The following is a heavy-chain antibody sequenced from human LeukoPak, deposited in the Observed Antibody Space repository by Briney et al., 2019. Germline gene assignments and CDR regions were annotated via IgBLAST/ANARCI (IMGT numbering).Heavy chain of an antibody. V-gene: IGHV4-39*01. CDR2: IYYSGTT. J-gene: IGHJ3*02. D-gene: IGHD3-3*01. CDR1: GDSVSSSRYY. Sequence: SETLSLTCIVSGDSVSSSRYYWGWIRQPPGRGLEWIGSIYYSGTTFYNPSLKSRLTMSIDSSKNQFSLILTSVTAADTAVYYCARVALITIHENDAFDIWGQGTVVTVSS. CDR3: ARVALITIHENDAFDI.